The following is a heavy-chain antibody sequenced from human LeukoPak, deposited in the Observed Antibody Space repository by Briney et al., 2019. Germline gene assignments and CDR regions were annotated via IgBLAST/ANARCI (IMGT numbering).Heavy chain of an antibody. D-gene: IGHD2-15*01. CDR1: GYTLTELS. CDR2: FDPEDGET. CDR3: ATFHSRGSGHHY. J-gene: IGHJ4*02. V-gene: IGHV1-24*01. Sequence: ASVKVSCKVSGYTLTELSMHWVRQAPGKGLEWMGGFDPEDGETIYAQKFQGRVTMTEDTSTDTAYMELSSLRSEDTAVYYCATFHSRGSGHHYWCQGTLVTVSS.